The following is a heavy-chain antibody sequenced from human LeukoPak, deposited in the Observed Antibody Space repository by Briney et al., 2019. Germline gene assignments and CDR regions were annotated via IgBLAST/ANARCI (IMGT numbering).Heavy chain of an antibody. Sequence: SETLSLTCTVSGGSISYYYWSWIRQPPGKGLEWIGYIYYSGSTNYNPSLKSRVTISVDTNQFSLKLSSVTAADTAIYYCARDVGPGATGAFDIWGQGTLVTV. D-gene: IGHD1-26*01. V-gene: IGHV4-59*01. CDR2: IYYSGST. CDR3: ARDVGPGATGAFDI. J-gene: IGHJ3*02. CDR1: GGSISYYY.